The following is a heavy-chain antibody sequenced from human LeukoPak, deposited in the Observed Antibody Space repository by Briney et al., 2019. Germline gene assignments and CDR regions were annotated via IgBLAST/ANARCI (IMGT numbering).Heavy chain of an antibody. CDR3: ATKGVYGSGFLDAFDI. CDR1: GYTFTSYG. D-gene: IGHD3-10*01. V-gene: IGHV1-18*01. Sequence: GASVKVSCKASGYTFTSYGISWVRQAPGQGLEWMGWISAYNGNTNYAQKLQGRVTMTTDTSTSTAYMELRSLRSDDTAVYYCATKGVYGSGFLDAFDIWGQGTMVTVSS. J-gene: IGHJ3*02. CDR2: ISAYNGNT.